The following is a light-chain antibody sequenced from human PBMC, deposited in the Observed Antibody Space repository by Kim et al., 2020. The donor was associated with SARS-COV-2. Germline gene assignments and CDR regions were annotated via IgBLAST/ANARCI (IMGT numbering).Light chain of an antibody. CDR2: DAS. CDR1: ENVINY. Sequence: LSPGERATLSCRASENVINYLVWYQQKLGQAPRLLIYDASNRATGIPDRFSGDGSGTDFTLTISSLDPEDSAIYYCQQRSKWPLTFGGGTKVDIK. J-gene: IGKJ4*01. CDR3: QQRSKWPLT. V-gene: IGKV3-11*01.